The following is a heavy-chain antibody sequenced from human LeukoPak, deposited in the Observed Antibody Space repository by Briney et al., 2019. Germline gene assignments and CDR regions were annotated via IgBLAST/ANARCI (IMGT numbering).Heavy chain of an antibody. V-gene: IGHV3-9*03. Sequence: GRSLRLSCAASGFTFDDYAMHWVRHAPGKGLEWVSGISWDSGSIGYADSVKGRFTISRDNAKNSLYLQMNSLRAEDMALYYCAKELGRWGLKDLAFDIWGQGTMVTVSS. D-gene: IGHD7-27*01. J-gene: IGHJ3*02. CDR3: AKELGRWGLKDLAFDI. CDR1: GFTFDDYA. CDR2: ISWDSGSI.